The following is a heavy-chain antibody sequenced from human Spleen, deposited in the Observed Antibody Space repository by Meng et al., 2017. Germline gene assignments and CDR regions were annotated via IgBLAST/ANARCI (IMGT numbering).Heavy chain of an antibody. Sequence: QVQLQESGPGLVKPSGTLSLTCTVSGGSISSGGYYWSWIRQHPGKGLEWIGYIYYSGSTNYNPSLKSRVTISVDTSKNQFSLKLSSVTAADTAVYYCARSSTADDYYDSSGFDYWGQGTLVTVSS. CDR1: GGSISSGGYY. CDR2: IYYSGST. V-gene: IGHV4-61*08. CDR3: ARSSTADDYYDSSGFDY. D-gene: IGHD3-22*01. J-gene: IGHJ4*02.